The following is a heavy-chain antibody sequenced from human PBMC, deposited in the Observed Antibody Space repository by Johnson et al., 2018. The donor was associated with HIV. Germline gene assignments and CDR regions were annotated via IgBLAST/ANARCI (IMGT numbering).Heavy chain of an antibody. CDR2: IKKDGSEE. CDR3: ARHRGVYPTSPGGVGAFDF. J-gene: IGHJ3*01. CDR1: GFIISSYW. V-gene: IGHV3-7*01. Sequence: VQLVESGGGLVQPGGSLRLSCAASGFIISSYWMTWVRQAPGKGLEWVANIKKDGSEESYVDSVKGRFTVYRDNAKNSLNLQMNSLRADDTAVYYCARHRGVYPTSPGGVGAFDFWGPGTMVTVSS. D-gene: IGHD1-26*01.